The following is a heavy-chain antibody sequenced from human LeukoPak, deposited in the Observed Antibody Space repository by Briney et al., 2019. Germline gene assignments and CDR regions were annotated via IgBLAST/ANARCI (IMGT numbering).Heavy chain of an antibody. CDR3: AKIEGYGDYPYDAFDI. CDR2: ISGSGGST. V-gene: IGHV3-23*01. D-gene: IGHD4-17*01. CDR1: GFTFSSYA. J-gene: IGHJ3*02. Sequence: GGSLRFSCAASGFTFSSYAMSWVRQAPGKGLEWVSAISGSGGSTYYADSVKGRFTISRDNSKNTLYLQMNSLRAEDTAVYYCAKIEGYGDYPYDAFDIWGQGTMVTVSS.